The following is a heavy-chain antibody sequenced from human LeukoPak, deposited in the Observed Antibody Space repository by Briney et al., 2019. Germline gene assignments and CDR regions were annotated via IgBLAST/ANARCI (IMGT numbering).Heavy chain of an antibody. D-gene: IGHD2-2*01. V-gene: IGHV4-34*01. J-gene: IGHJ4*02. CDR3: ARLPPIVVVPAATHKDY. Sequence: SEALSLTCAVYGGSFSGYYWSWIRQPPGKGLEWIGEINHSGSTNYNPSLKSRVTISVDTSKNQFSLKLSSVTAEDTAVYYCARLPPIVVVPAATHKDYWGQGTLVTVSS. CDR1: GGSFSGYY. CDR2: INHSGST.